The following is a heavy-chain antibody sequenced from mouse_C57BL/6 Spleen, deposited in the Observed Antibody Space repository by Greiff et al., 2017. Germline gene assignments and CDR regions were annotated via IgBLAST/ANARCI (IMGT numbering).Heavy chain of an antibody. CDR3: ARGGYSNYYAMDY. Sequence: EVQLQESGPGMVKPSQSLSLTCTVTGYSITSGYDWHWIRHFPGNKLEWMGYISYSGSTNYNPSLKSRISITHDTSKNHFFLKLNSVTTEDTATYYCARGGYSNYYAMDYWGQGTSVTVSS. CDR2: ISYSGST. V-gene: IGHV3-1*01. J-gene: IGHJ4*01. CDR1: GYSITSGYD. D-gene: IGHD2-5*01.